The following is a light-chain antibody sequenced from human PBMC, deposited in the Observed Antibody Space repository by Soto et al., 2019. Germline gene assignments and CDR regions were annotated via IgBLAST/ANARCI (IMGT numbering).Light chain of an antibody. CDR1: QSISSY. J-gene: IGKJ5*01. CDR3: QQYGNSPIT. V-gene: IGKV1-39*01. CDR2: GAS. Sequence: DIQMTQSPSSLSASVGDRVSITCRASQSISSYLSWYQQKPGKAPKLLIYGASSRATGIPDRFSGSGSGTDFTLTISRLEPEDFAVYYCQQYGNSPITFGQGTRLEIK.